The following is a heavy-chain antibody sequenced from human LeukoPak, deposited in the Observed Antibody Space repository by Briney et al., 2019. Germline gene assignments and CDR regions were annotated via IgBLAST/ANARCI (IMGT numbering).Heavy chain of an antibody. J-gene: IGHJ4*02. V-gene: IGHV1-69*13. CDR3: ARGGGYCSSTSRYKFDY. D-gene: IGHD2-2*01. CDR2: IIPIFGTA. CDR1: GGTFSSYA. Sequence: GAPVKVSCKASGGTFSSYAISWVRQAPGQGLEWMGGIIPIFGTANYAQKFQGRVTITADGSTSTAYMELSSLRSEDTAVYYCARGGGYCSSTSRYKFDYWGQGTLVTVSS.